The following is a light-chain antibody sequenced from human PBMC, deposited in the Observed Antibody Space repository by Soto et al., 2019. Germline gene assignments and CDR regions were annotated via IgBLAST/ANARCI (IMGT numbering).Light chain of an antibody. CDR1: DIGSKS. V-gene: IGLV3-21*02. CDR3: RVWDSSSAHWV. Sequence: SYEVTQPPSVSVAPGQTARVTCGGNDIGSKSVHWHQQKPGQAPVLVVYDDRDRPSGIPERFSGSNSGNTATLTIRRVEAVDEADYYCRVWDSSSAHWVFGGGTKVTVL. J-gene: IGLJ3*02. CDR2: DDR.